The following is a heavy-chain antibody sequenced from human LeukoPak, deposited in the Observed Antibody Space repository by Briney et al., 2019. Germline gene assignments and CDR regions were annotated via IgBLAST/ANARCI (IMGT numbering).Heavy chain of an antibody. CDR2: IYYSGST. V-gene: IGHV4-30-4*08. CDR1: GGSISSGDYY. Sequence: SQTLSLTCTVSGGSISSGDYYWSWIRQPPGKGLEWIGYIYYSGSTYYNPSLKSRVTMSVDTSKNQFSLRLDSVTAADTAVYYCARVSTTVTTGGIYYFDYWGQGTLVTVSS. D-gene: IGHD4-17*01. J-gene: IGHJ4*02. CDR3: ARVSTTVTTGGIYYFDY.